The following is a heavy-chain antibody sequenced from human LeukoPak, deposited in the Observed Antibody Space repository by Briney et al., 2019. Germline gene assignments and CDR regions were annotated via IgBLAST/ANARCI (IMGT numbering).Heavy chain of an antibody. J-gene: IGHJ3*01. V-gene: IGHV2-5*02. CDR1: GFSLSTSGMG. D-gene: IGHD3-22*01. Sequence: ESGPTLVKPTQTLTQTCTFSGFSLSTSGMGVGWIRQPPGKALEWHALIYWDDDKRYSLSLKSRLTITKGTSKNQVVLTMTNVDPVDTATYYCVHYYYDSSGGAFDVWGQGTMVTVSS. CDR2: IYWDDDK. CDR3: VHYYYDSSGGAFDV.